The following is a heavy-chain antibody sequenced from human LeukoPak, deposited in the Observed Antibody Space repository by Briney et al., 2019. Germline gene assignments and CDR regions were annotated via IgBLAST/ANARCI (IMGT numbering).Heavy chain of an antibody. Sequence: SETLSLTCTVSGGSISSYYWGWIRQPQGKGLEWIGYIYYSGSTNYNPSLKSRVTISVDTSKNQFSLKLSSVTAADTAVYYCARLAGGVAGTETYYYYGMDVWGQGTTVTVSS. J-gene: IGHJ6*02. CDR3: ARLAGGVAGTETYYYYGMDV. CDR2: IYYSGST. V-gene: IGHV4-59*08. D-gene: IGHD6-19*01. CDR1: GGSISSYY.